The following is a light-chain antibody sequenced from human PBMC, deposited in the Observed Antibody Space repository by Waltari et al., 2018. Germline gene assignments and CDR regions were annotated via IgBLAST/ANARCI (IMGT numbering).Light chain of an antibody. CDR3: NSYTRKTASVV. Sequence: QSALTQPASVSGSPGQSITISCFGTSSDIGVYNYVSWYQQYPGKAPKLMIYDVSKRPSGVSYRFSGSKSDNTASLTISGLRAEDEADYYCNSYTRKTASVVFGGGTKLTVL. CDR1: SSDIGVYNY. V-gene: IGLV2-14*01. J-gene: IGLJ3*02. CDR2: DVS.